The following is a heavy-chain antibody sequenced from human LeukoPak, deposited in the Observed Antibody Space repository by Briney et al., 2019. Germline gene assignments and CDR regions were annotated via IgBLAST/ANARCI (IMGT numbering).Heavy chain of an antibody. Sequence: PGGSLRLSCTASGFTFGDYAISWVRQAPGKGLEWLGFIRSKDNYGTTAYAASVEGRFIISRDDYKSIAYLQMNDLKTEDTAVYYCTRDRGGGGYTSRGVDVWGKGTTVTISS. CDR3: TRDRGGGGYTSRGVDV. V-gene: IGHV3-49*04. CDR2: IRSKDNYGTT. CDR1: GFTFGDYA. D-gene: IGHD5-12*01. J-gene: IGHJ6*04.